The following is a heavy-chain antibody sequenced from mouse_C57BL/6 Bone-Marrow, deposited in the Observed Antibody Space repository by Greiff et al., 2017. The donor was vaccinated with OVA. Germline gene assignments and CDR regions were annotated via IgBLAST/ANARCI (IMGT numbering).Heavy chain of an antibody. CDR1: GYTFTSYW. J-gene: IGHJ2*01. CDR2: IYPGSGST. V-gene: IGHV1-55*01. Sequence: QVQLQQPGAELVKPGASAKMSCKASGYTFTSYWITWVKQRPGQGLEWIGDIYPGSGSTNYNEKFKSKATLTVDTSSSTAYMQLSSLTSEDSAVYYCASPIYYYGSSYVTYWGQGTTLTVSS. D-gene: IGHD1-1*01. CDR3: ASPIYYYGSSYVTY.